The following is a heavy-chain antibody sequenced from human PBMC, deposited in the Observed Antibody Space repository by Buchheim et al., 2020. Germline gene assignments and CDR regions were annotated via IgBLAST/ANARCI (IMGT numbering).Heavy chain of an antibody. D-gene: IGHD1-7*01. V-gene: IGHV3-7*01. CDR2: INPDGSEK. CDR1: GFSFSSFW. CDR3: ATGTWNYDS. Sequence: QLVESGGGLVQPGGSLRLSCAAAGFSFSSFWMTWVRQAPGKGLECVANINPDGSEKYYVDFVKGRFTISRDHAKNSLYLQMSSLRAEDTAVYYCATGTWNYDSWGQGTL. J-gene: IGHJ4*02.